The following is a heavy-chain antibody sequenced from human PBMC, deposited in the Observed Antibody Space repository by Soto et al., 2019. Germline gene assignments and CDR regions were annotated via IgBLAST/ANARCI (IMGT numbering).Heavy chain of an antibody. CDR1: GGTFSSYA. CDR2: IIPIFGTA. V-gene: IGHV1-69*01. CDR3: GGDLLQQAPRGGNDG. Sequence: QVQLVQSGAEVKKPGSSVKVSCKASGGTFSSYAISWVRQAPGQGLEWMGGIIPIFGTANYAQKFQGRVTITADESTSTGHIGVGSLGSEETARDFRGGDLLQQAPRGGNDGRGQGTTVTVSS. D-gene: IGHD3-16*01. J-gene: IGHJ6*02.